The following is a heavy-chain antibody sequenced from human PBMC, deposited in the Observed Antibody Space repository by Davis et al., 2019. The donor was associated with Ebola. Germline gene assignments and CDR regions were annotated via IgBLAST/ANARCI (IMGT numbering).Heavy chain of an antibody. J-gene: IGHJ4*02. Sequence: HSQTLSLTCAISGDSVSGNSGAWNWIRQSPSRGLEWLGRTYYASKWYNDYAVSVKGRITISPDTSKNQLSLQLNSVTPEDSAVYYCAKGWLRPGIDYWGQGTLVTVSS. V-gene: IGHV6-1*01. D-gene: IGHD5-12*01. CDR1: GDSVSGNSGA. CDR2: TYYASKWYN. CDR3: AKGWLRPGIDY.